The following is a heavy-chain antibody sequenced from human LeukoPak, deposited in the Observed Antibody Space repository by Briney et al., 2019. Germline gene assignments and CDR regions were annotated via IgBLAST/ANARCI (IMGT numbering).Heavy chain of an antibody. Sequence: PSETPFLTCAVYGGSFSGYYWSWIRQPPGKGLEWIGEINYSVSTNYNPCLKSLVTISVDTSKNQFSLKLSPVTAADTAVYYCARGQSAVVPPADDHWGQGTLVSVPS. CDR2: INYSVST. J-gene: IGHJ4*02. CDR3: ARGQSAVVPPADDH. CDR1: GGSFSGYY. V-gene: IGHV4-34*01. D-gene: IGHD3-22*01.